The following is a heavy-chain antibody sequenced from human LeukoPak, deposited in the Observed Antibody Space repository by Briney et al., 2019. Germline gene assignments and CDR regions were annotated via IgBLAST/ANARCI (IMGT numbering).Heavy chain of an antibody. D-gene: IGHD6-19*01. CDR1: GFTFSSYW. CDR3: TGGWYG. V-gene: IGHV3-74*01. CDR2: IISDGSST. J-gene: IGHJ4*02. Sequence: GGSLRLSCAAPGFTFSSYWMHWVRQAPGKGLVWVSRIISDGSSTDYADSVKGRFTISRDNAKNTLYLQMNSLRAEDTAVYYCTGGWYGWGQGTLVTVSS.